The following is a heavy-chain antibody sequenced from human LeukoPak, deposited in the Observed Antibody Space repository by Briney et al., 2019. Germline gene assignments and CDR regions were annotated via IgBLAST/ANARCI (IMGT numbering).Heavy chain of an antibody. CDR1: GFTVSSNY. CDR2: MHSGGST. J-gene: IGHJ3*02. V-gene: IGHV3-53*01. D-gene: IGHD3-9*01. CDR3: ARSSHYDILTGYSEEDAFDI. Sequence: GGSLRLSCAASGFTVSSNYMSWVRQAPGKGLEWVSVMHSGGSTDYADSVKGRFTISRDTSKNTLYLQMNSLRVEDTAVYYCARSSHYDILTGYSEEDAFDIWGQGTMVTVSS.